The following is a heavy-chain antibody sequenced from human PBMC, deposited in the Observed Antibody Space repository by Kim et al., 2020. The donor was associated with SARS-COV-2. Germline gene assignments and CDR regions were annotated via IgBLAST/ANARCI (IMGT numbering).Heavy chain of an antibody. CDR1: GFTFSSYG. CDR2: IWYDGSNK. D-gene: IGHD5-12*01. CDR3: AMGGGYSGYDSRRRYYYYGMDV. J-gene: IGHJ6*02. V-gene: IGHV3-33*01. Sequence: GGSLRLSCAASGFTFSSYGMHWVRQAPGKGLEWVAVIWYDGSNKYYADSVKGRFTISRDNSKNTLYLQMNSLRAEDTAVYYCAMGGGYSGYDSRRRYYYYGMDVWGQGTTVTVSS.